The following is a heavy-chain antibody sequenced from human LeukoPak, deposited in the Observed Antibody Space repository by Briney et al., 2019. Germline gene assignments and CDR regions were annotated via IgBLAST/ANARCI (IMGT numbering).Heavy chain of an antibody. Sequence: GASVKVSCKASGYTFTSYGISWVRQAPGQGLEWMGWISAYNGNTNYAQKLQGRVTMTTDTSTSTAYMELRSLRSDDTAAYYCARAIMITFGGVIGHNWFDPWGQGTLVTASS. V-gene: IGHV1-18*01. CDR2: ISAYNGNT. D-gene: IGHD3-16*02. J-gene: IGHJ5*02. CDR3: ARAIMITFGGVIGHNWFDP. CDR1: GYTFTSYG.